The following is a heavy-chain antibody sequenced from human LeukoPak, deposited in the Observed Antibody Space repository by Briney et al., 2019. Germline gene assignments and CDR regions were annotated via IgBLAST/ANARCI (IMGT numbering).Heavy chain of an antibody. CDR3: ARDTTVTNYGMDV. J-gene: IGHJ6*02. CDR2: ISSSSTYI. V-gene: IGHV3-21*01. CDR1: GLTLSSYS. Sequence: GGSLRLSCAASGLTLSSYSMNWVRQAPGKGLEWVSSISSSSTYIYYADSVKGRFTISRDNAKNSLYLQMNSLRAEDTALYYCARDTTVTNYGMDVWGQGTTVTVSS. D-gene: IGHD4-17*01.